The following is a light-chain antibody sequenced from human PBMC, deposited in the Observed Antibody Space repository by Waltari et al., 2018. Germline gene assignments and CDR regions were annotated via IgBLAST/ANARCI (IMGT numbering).Light chain of an antibody. V-gene: IGKV3-20*01. J-gene: IGKJ4*01. Sequence: EIVLTQSPGTLSLSPGDRATLSCRASQSVSSNFLAWYQQKPGQAPRLLIYGASSRATGIPDKFSGSGSGTDFTLTINRLEPGDFAVYYCQQYGRSPLTFGGGTKVEIK. CDR1: QSVSSNF. CDR2: GAS. CDR3: QQYGRSPLT.